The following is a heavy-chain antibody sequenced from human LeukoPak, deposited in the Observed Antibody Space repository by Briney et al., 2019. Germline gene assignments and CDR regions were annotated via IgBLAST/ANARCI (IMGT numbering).Heavy chain of an antibody. J-gene: IGHJ4*02. CDR2: ISGSGGST. CDR1: GFTFSTYA. Sequence: GGSLRLSCAASGFTFSTYAMTWVRQAPGEGLEWVSGISGSGGSTYYTDSVKGRFTISRDNSKNTLHLQMSSLRAEDTALYYCVKDRCDRTTCPEVWGQGTLVAVSS. V-gene: IGHV3-23*01. CDR3: VKDRCDRTTCPEV. D-gene: IGHD2-2*01.